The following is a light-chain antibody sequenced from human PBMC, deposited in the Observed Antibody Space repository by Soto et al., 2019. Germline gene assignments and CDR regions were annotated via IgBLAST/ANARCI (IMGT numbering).Light chain of an antibody. J-gene: IGKJ3*01. V-gene: IGKV3D-15*01. CDR2: GAS. CDR1: QSVSSN. CDR3: QQYNNWLPFT. Sequence: EIVMTQSPATLSASPGERATLSCRASQSVSSNLAWYQQKPGQAPRLLIYGASTRATGIPDRFSGSGSGTEFTLTISSLQSEDFAVYYCQQYNNWLPFTFGPGTKVDIK.